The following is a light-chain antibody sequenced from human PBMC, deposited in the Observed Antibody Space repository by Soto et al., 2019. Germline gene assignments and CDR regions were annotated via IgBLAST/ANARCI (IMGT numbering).Light chain of an antibody. Sequence: QSVLTQPRSVSGSPGQSVTISCTGTSSDVGGHDYVSWYQQHPGKAPKLMISSVSRRSSGVPDRFSGSKSGNTASLTISGLQAEDEADYYCCSYAGSYTYVFGTGTKVTVL. V-gene: IGLV2-11*01. CDR1: SSDVGGHDY. CDR2: SVS. CDR3: CSYAGSYTYV. J-gene: IGLJ1*01.